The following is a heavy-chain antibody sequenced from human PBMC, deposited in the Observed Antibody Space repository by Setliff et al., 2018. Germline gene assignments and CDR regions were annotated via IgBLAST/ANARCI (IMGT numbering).Heavy chain of an antibody. CDR1: GGSISSGNVY. Sequence: SETLSLTCTVSGGSISSGNVYWSWIRQPAGKGLEWIGRVYSSGNTNYNPSLESRVTISVDTSKNQFSLKLNSVTAADTAVYYCARAYCSGVTCYEGTFDIWGQGTMVTVSS. CDR2: VYSSGNT. D-gene: IGHD2-15*01. V-gene: IGHV4-61*02. CDR3: ARAYCSGVTCYEGTFDI. J-gene: IGHJ3*02.